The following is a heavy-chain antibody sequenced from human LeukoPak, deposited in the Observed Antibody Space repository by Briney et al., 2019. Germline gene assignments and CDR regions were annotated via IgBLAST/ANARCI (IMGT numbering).Heavy chain of an antibody. D-gene: IGHD5-18*01. V-gene: IGHV3-43*01. Sequence: GGSLRLSCAASGFTFEDFTMHWVRHAPGKALEWVSLITWDGQNIEYQDSVKGRFTISRDNSENSLYLQMKSLKTEDTALYFCPKGDDRYGFGYWGQGTLVTVSS. CDR2: ITWDGQNI. CDR3: PKGDDRYGFGY. J-gene: IGHJ4*02. CDR1: GFTFEDFT.